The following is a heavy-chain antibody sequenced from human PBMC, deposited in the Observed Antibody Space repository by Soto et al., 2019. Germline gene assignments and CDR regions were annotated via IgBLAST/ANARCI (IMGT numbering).Heavy chain of an antibody. CDR2: IYYDEST. CDR1: GVSLNSGHYY. V-gene: IGHV4-39*01. CDR3: GKVLIGATRHTDVDS. D-gene: IGHD2-15*01. J-gene: IGHJ4*02. Sequence: QVQLQESDPGLLKPLETLSLTCTVSGVSLNSGHYYWVWIRQSPGKGLAWIASIYYDESTYYNPSLKSRVTISTDKPKNQFSLTLKSVTAADTAVYYCGKVLIGATRHTDVDSWGQGALVTVSS.